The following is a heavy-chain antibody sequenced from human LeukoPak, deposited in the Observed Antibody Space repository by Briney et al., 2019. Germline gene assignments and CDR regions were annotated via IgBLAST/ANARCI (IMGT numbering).Heavy chain of an antibody. D-gene: IGHD6-13*01. CDR2: IFYSGST. Sequence: SETLSLTCTVSGGSISSTSYYWGWIRQPPGKGLEWIGSIFYSGSTYYNPSLKSRVTITVDTSKNQFSLKLSSVTAADTAVYYCARGNRDRQQLFYYYYGMDVWGQGTTVTVSS. J-gene: IGHJ6*02. CDR3: ARGNRDRQQLFYYYYGMDV. CDR1: GGSISSTSYY. V-gene: IGHV4-39*07.